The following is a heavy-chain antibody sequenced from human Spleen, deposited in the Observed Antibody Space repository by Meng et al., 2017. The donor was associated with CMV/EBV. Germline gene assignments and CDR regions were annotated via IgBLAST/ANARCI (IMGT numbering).Heavy chain of an antibody. Sequence: SETLSLTCTVSGDSIRSGDYYWTWIRQPPGKGLEWIGHIYYRGSAHYNPSRKNRLLISTDTSKNQISLKLTSVTAADTAVYYCARDEGQPAAGTYYGLDVWGQGTTVTVSS. V-gene: IGHV4-30-4*08. CDR3: ARDEGQPAAGTYYGLDV. D-gene: IGHD6-13*01. CDR1: GDSIRSGDYY. J-gene: IGHJ6*02. CDR2: IYYRGSA.